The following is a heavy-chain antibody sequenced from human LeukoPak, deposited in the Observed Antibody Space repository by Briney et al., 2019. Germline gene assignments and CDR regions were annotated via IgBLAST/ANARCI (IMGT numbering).Heavy chain of an antibody. CDR3: ARGAEWLTLDY. V-gene: IGHV1-46*01. CDR2: ISPSGGST. CDR1: GYTFTSYY. Sequence: ASVKVSCKASGYTFTSYYMYWVRQAPGQGLEWMGIISPSGGSTSYAQKFQGRVTMTRDTSTSTVYMELSSLRSEDTAVYYCARGAEWLTLDYWGQGTLVTVSS. J-gene: IGHJ4*02. D-gene: IGHD6-19*01.